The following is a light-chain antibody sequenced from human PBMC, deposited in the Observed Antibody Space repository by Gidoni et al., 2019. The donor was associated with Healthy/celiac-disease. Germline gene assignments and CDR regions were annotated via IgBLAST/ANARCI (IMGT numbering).Light chain of an antibody. V-gene: IGLV1-44*01. Sequence: QSVLTQPPSASGTPGQRVTISCSGSSSNIGSNTVNWYQQLPGTPPKLLIYSHNQRPSGVPDRFSGSKSGTSASLAISGLQSEDEADYYCAAWDDSLNGWVFGGGTKLTVL. CDR1: SSNIGSNT. J-gene: IGLJ3*02. CDR2: SHN. CDR3: AAWDDSLNGWV.